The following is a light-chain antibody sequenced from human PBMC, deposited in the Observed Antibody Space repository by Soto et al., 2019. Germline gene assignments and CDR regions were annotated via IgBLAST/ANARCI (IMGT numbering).Light chain of an antibody. Sequence: DIQLTQSPSFLSVSVGDRVTITCRASQGISRYLASYQQQPGNAPKLLIYAASTLQSGVPSRFSGSGAGTEITLTISSVQPEDFATYYCQQLNSYPLTFGPGTKVDIK. CDR1: QGISRY. V-gene: IGKV1-9*01. J-gene: IGKJ3*01. CDR3: QQLNSYPLT. CDR2: AAS.